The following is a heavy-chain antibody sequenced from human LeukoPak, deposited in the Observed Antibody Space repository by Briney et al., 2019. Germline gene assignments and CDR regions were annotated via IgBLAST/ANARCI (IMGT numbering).Heavy chain of an antibody. D-gene: IGHD6-19*01. CDR3: ARCKAVAGTINAFDF. CDR2: NYPGDSEA. V-gene: IGHV5-51*01. CDR1: GSRFTSYW. J-gene: IGHJ3*01. Sequence: GESLKISCNGSGSRFTSYWIGWVRQLPGKDLEWVGINYPGDSEARYSPSFQGQVTISADKSISTAYLQWSSLKASDTAMYYCARCKAVAGTINAFDFWGQGTMVTVSS.